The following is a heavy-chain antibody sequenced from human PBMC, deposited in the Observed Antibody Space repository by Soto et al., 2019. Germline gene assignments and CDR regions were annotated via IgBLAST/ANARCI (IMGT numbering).Heavy chain of an antibody. Sequence: EVQLVESGGHLIQPGWSLRLSCAASGFTFSRNYMSWVRQPPGKGLEWVSTIYSGGNTYYADSVKGRFTISRDNSKNTLYLQMNNLEAEYTAVYYCARIPFSQMEYVPWFFDLWGRGTLVTVSS. V-gene: IGHV3-53*01. CDR3: ARIPFSQMEYVPWFFDL. CDR1: GFTFSRNY. J-gene: IGHJ2*01. D-gene: IGHD1-1*01. CDR2: IYSGGNT.